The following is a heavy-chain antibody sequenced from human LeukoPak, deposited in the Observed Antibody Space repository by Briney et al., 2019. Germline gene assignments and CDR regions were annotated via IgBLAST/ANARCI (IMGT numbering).Heavy chain of an antibody. J-gene: IGHJ3*02. Sequence: GASVKVSCKASGYTFTSYGISWVRQAPGQGLEWMGWISAYNGNTNYAQKLQGRVTMTTDTSTSTAYMELRSLRSVDTAVYYCARDGPDIVATIGAFDIWGQGTMVTVSS. CDR2: ISAYNGNT. D-gene: IGHD5-12*01. CDR3: ARDGPDIVATIGAFDI. V-gene: IGHV1-18*01. CDR1: GYTFTSYG.